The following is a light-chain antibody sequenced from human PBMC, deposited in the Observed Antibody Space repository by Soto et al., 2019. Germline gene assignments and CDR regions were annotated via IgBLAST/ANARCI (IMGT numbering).Light chain of an antibody. CDR3: SSYTGSSTLL. Sequence: QSALTQPASVSGSPGQSITISCTGTSSDVGGYNCVSWYQQHPGKAPKLIIYDVSSRPSGISNRFSGSKSGNTASLTISGLQAEDEADYYCSSYTGSSTLLFGTGTKVTVL. CDR2: DVS. CDR1: SSDVGGYNC. J-gene: IGLJ1*01. V-gene: IGLV2-14*01.